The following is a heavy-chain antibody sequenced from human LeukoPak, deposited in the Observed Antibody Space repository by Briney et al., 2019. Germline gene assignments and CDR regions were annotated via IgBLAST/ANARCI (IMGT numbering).Heavy chain of an antibody. CDR3: AKRRMLGGDIVVVVAATALDY. CDR1: GFTFSSYA. D-gene: IGHD2-15*01. Sequence: GGSLRLSCAASGFTFSSYAMSWVRQAPGKGLEWVSAISGSGGSTYYADSVKGRFTISRDNSKNTLYLQTNSLRAEDTAVYYCAKRRMLGGDIVVVVAATALDYWGQGTLVTVSS. V-gene: IGHV3-23*01. J-gene: IGHJ4*02. CDR2: ISGSGGST.